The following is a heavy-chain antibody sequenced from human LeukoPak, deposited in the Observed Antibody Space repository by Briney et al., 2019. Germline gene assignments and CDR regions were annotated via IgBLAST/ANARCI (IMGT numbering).Heavy chain of an antibody. D-gene: IGHD4-4*01. CDR2: IFTSGTT. J-gene: IGHJ5*02. CDR1: GDSINGYS. CDR3: ARERTTVTTKWFDP. Sequence: SETLSLTCTVSGDSINGYSWSWIRQPAGKELEWIGQIFTSGTTKYNPSLKSRVTMSIDTSKNQFSLKLTSMTAADTAVYFCARERTTVTTKWFDPWGQGTLVTVSS. V-gene: IGHV4-4*07.